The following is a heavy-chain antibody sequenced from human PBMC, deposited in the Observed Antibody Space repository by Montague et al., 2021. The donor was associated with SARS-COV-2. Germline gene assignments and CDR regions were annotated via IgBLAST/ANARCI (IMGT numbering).Heavy chain of an antibody. J-gene: IGHJ6*02. D-gene: IGHD2-8*02. CDR1: GFTFSSYA. CDR2: ISYDGSNK. Sequence: SLRLSCPASGFTFSSYAMHWVRQAPGKGLEWVAVISYDGSNKYYADSVKGRFTISRDNSKNTLYLQMNSLRAEDTAVYYCAGVLVDYYGMDVWGQGTTVTVSS. CDR3: AGVLVDYYGMDV. V-gene: IGHV3-30*04.